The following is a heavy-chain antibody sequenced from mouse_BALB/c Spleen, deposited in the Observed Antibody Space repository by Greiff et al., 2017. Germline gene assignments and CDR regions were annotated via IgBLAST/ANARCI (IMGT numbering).Heavy chain of an antibody. CDR2: ISTYYGDA. CDR3: ARKENYGGFAY. D-gene: IGHD1-2*01. V-gene: IGHV1S137*01. J-gene: IGHJ3*01. CDR1: GYTFTDYA. Sequence: QVQLQQSGAELVRPGVSVKISCKGSGYTFTDYAMHWVKQSHAKSLEWIGVISTYYGDASYNQKFKGKATMTVDKSSSTAYMELARLTSEDSAIYYCARKENYGGFAYWGQGTLVTVSA.